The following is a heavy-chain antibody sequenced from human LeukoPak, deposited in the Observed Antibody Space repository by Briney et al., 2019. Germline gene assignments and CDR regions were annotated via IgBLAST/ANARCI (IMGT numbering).Heavy chain of an antibody. Sequence: SKTLSLTCTVSGGSIGSYYWSWIRQSPGKGLEWIGYIYYSGSTNYNPSLKSRVTISGDTSKNQFSLKLSSVTAADTAVYYCARDNFSPGKATYDAFDIWGQGTMVTVSS. CDR2: IYYSGST. D-gene: IGHD3-10*01. CDR1: GGSIGSYY. V-gene: IGHV4-59*12. J-gene: IGHJ3*02. CDR3: ARDNFSPGKATYDAFDI.